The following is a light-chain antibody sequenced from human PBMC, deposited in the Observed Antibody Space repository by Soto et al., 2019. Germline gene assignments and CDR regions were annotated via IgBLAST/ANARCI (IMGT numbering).Light chain of an antibody. CDR3: QQYDHWPPYT. J-gene: IGKJ2*01. V-gene: IGKV3-20*01. CDR2: GAS. Sequence: EVVLTQSPATLSLSPGERATLSCRASQSVSSSYLAWYQQKPGQAPRLLIYGASSRATGIPDRFSGSGSGTDFTLTISSVQSEDFAIYYCQQYDHWPPYTFGQGTKVDIK. CDR1: QSVSSSY.